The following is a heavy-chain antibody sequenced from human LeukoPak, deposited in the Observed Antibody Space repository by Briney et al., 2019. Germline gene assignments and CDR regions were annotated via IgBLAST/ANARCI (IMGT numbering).Heavy chain of an antibody. J-gene: IGHJ6*02. V-gene: IGHV4-59*01. Sequence: PSETLSLTCTVSGGSISNYYWSWIRQPPGKGLEWLGYIYYSGSTNYNPSLKSRVTISVDTSKNQFSLKLSSVTAADTAVYYCARVGGTNYYYYGMDVWGQGTTVTVSS. CDR1: GGSISNYY. CDR3: ARVGGTNYYYYGMDV. D-gene: IGHD1-26*01. CDR2: IYYSGST.